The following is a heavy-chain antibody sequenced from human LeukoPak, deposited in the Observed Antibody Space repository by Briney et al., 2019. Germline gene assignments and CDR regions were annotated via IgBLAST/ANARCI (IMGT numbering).Heavy chain of an antibody. J-gene: IGHJ4*02. D-gene: IGHD3-22*01. CDR1: GGTFSSYA. Sequence: SVKVSCKASGGTFSSYAISWVRQAPGQGLEWMGRIIPILGIANYAQKFQGRVTITADKPTSTAYMELSSLRSEDTAVCYCARQYYDSSGYYPRDYWGQGTLVTVSS. CDR2: IIPILGIA. V-gene: IGHV1-69*04. CDR3: ARQYYDSSGYYPRDY.